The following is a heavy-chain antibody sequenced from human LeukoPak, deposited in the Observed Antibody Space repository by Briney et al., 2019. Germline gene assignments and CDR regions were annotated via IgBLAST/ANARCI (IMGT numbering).Heavy chain of an antibody. Sequence: SETLSLTCAVYGRSFSGYYWSWIRQPPGKGLEWIGEINHSGSTNYNPPLKSRVTISVDTSKNQFSLKLSSVTAADTAVYYCARHYYDSSGSPVNWFDPWGQGTLVTVSS. V-gene: IGHV4-34*01. CDR3: ARHYYDSSGSPVNWFDP. D-gene: IGHD3-22*01. CDR2: INHSGST. CDR1: GRSFSGYY. J-gene: IGHJ5*02.